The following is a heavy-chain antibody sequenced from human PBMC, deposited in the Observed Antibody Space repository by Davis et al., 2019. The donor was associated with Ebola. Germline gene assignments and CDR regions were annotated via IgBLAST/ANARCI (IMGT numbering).Heavy chain of an antibody. V-gene: IGHV3-11*01. J-gene: IGHJ6*02. D-gene: IGHD1-1*01. CDR3: ARGERRYYDYNGMDV. Sequence: PGGSLRLSCAASGFTFSDYYMSWMRQAPGKGLEWLSYISTYGTTIYYGDSVKGRFTISRDNAKNSLYLQMHSLRPEDTAVYYCARGERRYYDYNGMDVWGQGTTVTVSS. CDR2: ISTYGTTI. CDR1: GFTFSDYY.